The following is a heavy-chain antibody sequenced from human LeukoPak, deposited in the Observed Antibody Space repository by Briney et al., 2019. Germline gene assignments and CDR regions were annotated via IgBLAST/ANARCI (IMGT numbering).Heavy chain of an antibody. D-gene: IGHD5-18*01. V-gene: IGHV1-69*04. CDR3: ARGPTAMVLSDY. J-gene: IGHJ4*02. CDR2: ILPILGIA. Sequence: ASVKVSCKASGGTFSSYAISWVRQAPGQGLEWMGRILPILGIANYAQKFQGRVTITADKSTSTAYMELSSLRSEDTAVYYCARGPTAMVLSDYWGQGTLVTVSS. CDR1: GGTFSSYA.